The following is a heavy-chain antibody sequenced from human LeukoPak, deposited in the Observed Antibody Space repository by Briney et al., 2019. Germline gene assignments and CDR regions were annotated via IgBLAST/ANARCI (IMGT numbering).Heavy chain of an antibody. D-gene: IGHD5-18*01. V-gene: IGHV3-30*02. CDR1: GFSFSDYG. CDR2: TRYDGTNE. J-gene: IGHJ4*02. CDR3: AAMITYYFDY. Sequence: PGGSLRLSCSASGFSFSDYGMHWVRQAPGKGLEWVAFTRYDGTNEYYADSVKGRFTISRDTSKNTLYLQMNSLRAEDTAVYYCAAMITYYFDYWGQGALVTVSS.